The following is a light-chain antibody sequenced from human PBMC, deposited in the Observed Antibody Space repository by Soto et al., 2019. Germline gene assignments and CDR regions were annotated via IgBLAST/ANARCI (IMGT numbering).Light chain of an antibody. CDR1: QSVSSN. V-gene: IGKV3-15*01. CDR2: GAS. J-gene: IGKJ1*01. Sequence: ETVMTQSPATLSVSPGERATLSCRASQSVSSNLAWYQQKPGQAPRLLVYGASTRATGIPARFSGSGSGTEFTLTISSLQSEDFAVYSCQQYDNWPPTFGQGTKVDI. CDR3: QQYDNWPPT.